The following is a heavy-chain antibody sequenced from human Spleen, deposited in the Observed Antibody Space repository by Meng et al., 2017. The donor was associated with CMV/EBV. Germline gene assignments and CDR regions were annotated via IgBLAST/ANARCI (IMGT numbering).Heavy chain of an antibody. Sequence: SQTLSLTRGVYGGSFRGYYWSWIRQSPGKGLEWIGEIIQSGGTNYNPSLKRRVTISVDTAKHQFLLKLSSVAAADTAVYFCARGRESVVVLAAAGSRTYYGMDVWGQGTTATVSS. V-gene: IGHV4-34*01. CDR1: GGSFRGYY. D-gene: IGHD2-2*01. CDR2: IIQSGGT. J-gene: IGHJ6*02. CDR3: ARGRESVVVLAAAGSRTYYGMDV.